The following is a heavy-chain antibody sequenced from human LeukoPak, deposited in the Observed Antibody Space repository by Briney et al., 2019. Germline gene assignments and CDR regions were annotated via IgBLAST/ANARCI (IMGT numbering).Heavy chain of an antibody. D-gene: IGHD4-17*01. CDR3: ARDSTTVTKRAFDI. Sequence: GGSLRLSCAASGFTFSSYSMNWVRQAPGKGLEWVSSISSSSSYIYYADSVKGRFTISRDNAKNSLYLQMNSLRAEDTAVYYCARDSTTVTKRAFDIWGQGTMVTVSS. J-gene: IGHJ3*02. V-gene: IGHV3-21*01. CDR1: GFTFSSYS. CDR2: ISSSSSYI.